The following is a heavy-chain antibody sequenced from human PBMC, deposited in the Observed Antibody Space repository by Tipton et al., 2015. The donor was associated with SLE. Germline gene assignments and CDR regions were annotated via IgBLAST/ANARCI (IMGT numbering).Heavy chain of an antibody. Sequence: TLSLTCTVSGGSISSYYWSWIRQPPGKGLEWIGYIYYSGSTNYNPSLKSRVTISVDTSKNQFSLKLSSVTAADTAVYYCARDFGRDFRSGYFDWGQGTLVTVSS. CDR1: GGSISSYY. V-gene: IGHV4-59*01. CDR2: IYYSGST. CDR3: ARDFGRDFRSGYFD. J-gene: IGHJ4*02. D-gene: IGHD3-3*01.